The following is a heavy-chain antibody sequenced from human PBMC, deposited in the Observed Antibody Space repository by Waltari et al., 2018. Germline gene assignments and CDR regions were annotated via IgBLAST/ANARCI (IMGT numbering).Heavy chain of an antibody. V-gene: IGHV3-74*01. J-gene: IGHJ6*04. CDR1: GFIFSDYW. CDR2: ITPGGSGA. D-gene: IGHD6-25*01. Sequence: EVQLVESGGGVVQPGGSLRLACAASGFIFSDYWIHWARQAPGKGLVWVSRITPGGSGATYADCVWGRFTISRDNPTRTVYLEMNSLTDEDTAVYYCAKTGGSGRPADLDVWGKGTTVIVSS. CDR3: AKTGGSGRPADLDV.